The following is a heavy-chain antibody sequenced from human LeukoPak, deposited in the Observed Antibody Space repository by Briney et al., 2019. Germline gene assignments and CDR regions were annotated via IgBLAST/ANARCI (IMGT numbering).Heavy chain of an antibody. V-gene: IGHV5-51*01. CDR3: ARAYCGGDCYSAAAQPEYFQH. D-gene: IGHD2-21*02. CDR1: GYSFTSYW. J-gene: IGHJ1*01. Sequence: GESLKISCKGSGYSFTSYWIGWVRQMPGKGLEWMGIIYPGDSDTRYSPSFQGQVTISADKSISTAYLQWSSLKASDTAMYYCARAYCGGDCYSAAAQPEYFQHWGQGTLVTVSS. CDR2: IYPGDSDT.